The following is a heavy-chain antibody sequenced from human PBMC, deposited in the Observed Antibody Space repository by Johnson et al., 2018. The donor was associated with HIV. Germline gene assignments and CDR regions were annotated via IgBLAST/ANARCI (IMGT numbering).Heavy chain of an antibody. CDR1: GFTFGDYA. CDR3: ATSTASDALDI. Sequence: QVQLVESGGGLVQPGRSLRLSCTASGFTFGDYAMSWFRQAPGKGLEWVAVIWSDGSNKYYADSVKGRFTISRDNSKNTLFLQMNSLRADDTAMYYCATSTASDALDIWGQGTMVTVSS. V-gene: IGHV3-33*01. D-gene: IGHD1-1*01. J-gene: IGHJ3*02. CDR2: IWSDGSNK.